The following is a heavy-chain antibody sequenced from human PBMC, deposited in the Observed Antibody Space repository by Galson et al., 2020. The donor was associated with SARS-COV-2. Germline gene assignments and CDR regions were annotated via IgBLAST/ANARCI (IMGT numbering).Heavy chain of an antibody. CDR1: GDSIRSNY. D-gene: IGHD3-10*01. CDR2: IYYGGST. J-gene: IGHJ5*01. V-gene: IGHV4-59*01. Sequence: ASETLSLTCNVSGDSIRSNYWSWFRQPPGKGLGWIGKIYYGGSTNYNPPLKSRVTISVDTSKNQFSLILSSVTASDTAVYYCARELPYNWFDAWGHRTLVTVSS. CDR3: ARELPYNWFDA.